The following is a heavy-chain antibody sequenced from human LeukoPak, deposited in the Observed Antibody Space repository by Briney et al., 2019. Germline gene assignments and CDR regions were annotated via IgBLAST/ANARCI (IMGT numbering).Heavy chain of an antibody. J-gene: IGHJ5*02. Sequence: ASVKVSCKASGYTFTSYGISWVRQAPGQGLEWMGWISAYNGNTNYAQKLQGRVTMTTDTSTSTAYMELRSLGSDDTAVYYCARGLYYYDSSGVDPWGQGTLVTVSS. CDR3: ARGLYYYDSSGVDP. CDR2: ISAYNGNT. D-gene: IGHD3-22*01. CDR1: GYTFTSYG. V-gene: IGHV1-18*01.